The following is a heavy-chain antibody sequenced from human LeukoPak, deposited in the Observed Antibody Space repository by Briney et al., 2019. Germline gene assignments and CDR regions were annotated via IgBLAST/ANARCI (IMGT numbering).Heavy chain of an antibody. CDR3: TPYITIFGVVIGGDDAFDI. J-gene: IGHJ3*02. V-gene: IGHV3-15*01. CDR2: IKSKTDGGTT. Sequence: GGSLRLSCAASGFTFSNAWMSWVRQAPGKGLEWVGRIKSKTDGGTTDYAAPVKGRFTISRDDSKNTLYLQMNSLKTEDTAVYYCTPYITIFGVVIGGDDAFDIWGQGTMVTVSS. CDR1: GFTFSNAW. D-gene: IGHD3-3*01.